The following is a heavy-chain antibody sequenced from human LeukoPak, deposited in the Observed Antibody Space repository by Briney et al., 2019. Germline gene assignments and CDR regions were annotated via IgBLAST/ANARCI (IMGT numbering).Heavy chain of an antibody. V-gene: IGHV3-23*01. D-gene: IGHD4-23*01. CDR1: GFTFINYA. Sequence: GGSLRLSRAAAGFTFINYAMSWVSQAQGKGLEWVSAISSWGLRTYYADSVKGRLTISRDNSANTLFLQMNNLRAEHTAVYYCAKDRVTVITSPFDDWGQGTLVTVYS. J-gene: IGHJ4*02. CDR2: ISSWGLRT. CDR3: AKDRVTVITSPFDD.